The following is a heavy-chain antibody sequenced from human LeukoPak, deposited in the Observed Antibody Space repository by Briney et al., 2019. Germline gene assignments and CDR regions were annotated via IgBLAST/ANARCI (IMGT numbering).Heavy chain of an antibody. CDR1: GFSVTSNH. CDR2: IYTGGTT. CDR3: ARDSSSYYSDY. D-gene: IGHD6-6*01. J-gene: IGHJ4*02. V-gene: IGHV3-66*01. Sequence: GGSLRLSCAASGFSVTSNHMNWVRQAPGKGLEWVSIIYTGGTTHYADSLNDRFTITRDDSINTLYLQTNSLRAEDTAVYYCARDSSSYYSDYWGQGTLVTVSS.